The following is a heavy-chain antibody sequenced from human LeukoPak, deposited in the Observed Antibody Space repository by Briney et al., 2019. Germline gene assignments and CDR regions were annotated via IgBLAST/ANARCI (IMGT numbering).Heavy chain of an antibody. CDR1: GFTFSSYW. J-gene: IGHJ4*02. CDR3: ARDLVVPGGSGSS. CDR2: INSDGSSI. Sequence: GGSLRLSCAASGFTFSSYWMHWVRQAPGKGLVWVSRINSDGSSINYADSVKGRFTISRDNAKNSLYLQMNSLRAEDTAVYYCARDLVVPGGSGSSWGQGTLVTVSS. V-gene: IGHV3-74*01. D-gene: IGHD3-10*01.